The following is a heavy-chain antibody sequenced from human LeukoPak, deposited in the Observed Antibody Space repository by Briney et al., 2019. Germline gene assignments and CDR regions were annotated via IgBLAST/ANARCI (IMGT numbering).Heavy chain of an antibody. V-gene: IGHV1-2*02. CDR2: ISPNSGGT. J-gene: IGHJ4*02. Sequence: ASVKVSCKASGYTFTGYYMRWVRQAPGQGLEWMGWISPNSGGTTYAQKFQGRVTMTRDTSISTAYMELSRLTSDDTAVYYCATIAMTGIRLGDYYFDYWGQGTLVTVSS. CDR3: ATIAMTGIRLGDYYFDY. CDR1: GYTFTGYY. D-gene: IGHD6-19*01.